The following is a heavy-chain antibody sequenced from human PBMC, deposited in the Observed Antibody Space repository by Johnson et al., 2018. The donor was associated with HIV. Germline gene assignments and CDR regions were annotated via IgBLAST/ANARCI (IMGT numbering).Heavy chain of an antibody. CDR1: GFTSGDYA. Sequence: VQPVESAGGSAQPGPSLRPSCTSSGFTSGDYAMSQFRQALGKGLEWVGFIRGYTFGGTTEYAASVKGKFTISRDDFKSIAYLQMNSLKTEDTAVYYCTRDRYHIAPRAFDIWGQGTKGTVSS. J-gene: IGHJ3*02. D-gene: IGHD6-13*01. CDR2: IRGYTFGGTT. CDR3: TRDRYHIAPRAFDI. V-gene: IGHV3-49*03.